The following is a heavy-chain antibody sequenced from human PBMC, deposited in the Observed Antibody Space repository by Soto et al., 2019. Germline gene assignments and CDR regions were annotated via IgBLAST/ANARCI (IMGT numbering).Heavy chain of an antibody. D-gene: IGHD6-19*01. CDR3: AKVVGNSGWPRWFDP. V-gene: IGHV3-23*01. CDR1: GFTFSSYA. J-gene: IGHJ5*02. Sequence: PGGSLRLSCAASGFTFSSYAMSWVRQAPGKGLEWVSAISGSGGSTYYADSVKGRFTISRDNSKNTLYLQMNSLRAEDTAVYYCAKVVGNSGWPRWFDPWGRGTLVTVSS. CDR2: ISGSGGST.